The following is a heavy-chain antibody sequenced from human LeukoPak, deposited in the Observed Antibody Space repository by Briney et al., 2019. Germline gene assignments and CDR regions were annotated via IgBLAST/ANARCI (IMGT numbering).Heavy chain of an antibody. CDR1: GGSISSYY. J-gene: IGHJ4*02. Sequence: PSETLSLTCTVPGGSISSYYWSWIRQPPGKGLEWIGYIYYSGITNYNPSLKSRVTISVDASKNQFSLKLSSVTAADTAVYYCARDSSGWYYFDYWGQGTLVTVSS. V-gene: IGHV4-59*01. CDR3: ARDSSGWYYFDY. CDR2: IYYSGIT. D-gene: IGHD6-19*01.